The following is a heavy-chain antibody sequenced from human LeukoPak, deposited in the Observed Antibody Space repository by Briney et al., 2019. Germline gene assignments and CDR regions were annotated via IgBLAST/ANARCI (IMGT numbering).Heavy chain of an antibody. J-gene: IGHJ4*02. CDR3: ASGTTMVPTDY. V-gene: IGHV1-69*02. Sequence: GASVKVSCKASGGTFSSYSISWVRQAPGQGLEWMGRINPYLGIANYAQRFQDRVTITADRSTSTAYMELSSLTSEDTAVYYCASGTTMVPTDYWGQGTLVTVSS. CDR2: INPYLGIA. CDR1: GGTFSSYS. D-gene: IGHD5-18*01.